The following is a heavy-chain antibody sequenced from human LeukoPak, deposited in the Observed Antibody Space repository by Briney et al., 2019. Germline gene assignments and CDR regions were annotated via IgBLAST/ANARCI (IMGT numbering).Heavy chain of an antibody. Sequence: GGSVKVSCKASGYTFISYGISWVRQAPGQGLEWMGWISAYNGNTNYAQKVQGRVTMTTDTSTSTAYMEMRSLRSDDTAVYYCAREGYSGYGSYYYYGMDVWGKGTTVTVSS. V-gene: IGHV1-18*04. J-gene: IGHJ6*04. CDR1: GYTFISYG. CDR3: AREGYSGYGSYYYYGMDV. CDR2: ISAYNGNT. D-gene: IGHD5-12*01.